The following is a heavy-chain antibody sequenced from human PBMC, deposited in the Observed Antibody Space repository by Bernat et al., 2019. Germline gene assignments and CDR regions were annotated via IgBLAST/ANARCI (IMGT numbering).Heavy chain of an antibody. CDR3: ARDRAYYYDSSGYPYYYFDL. Sequence: QVQLQQWGAGLLKPSETLSPTCTVSGGSISSYYWSWIRQPPGKGLEWVGYIYYSGSTNYNPSLKSRVTISVDTSKNQFSMKLSSVTAADTAVYYCARDRAYYYDSSGYPYYYFDLWGRGTLVTVSS. CDR2: IYYSGST. D-gene: IGHD3-22*01. CDR1: GGSISSYY. V-gene: IGHV4-59*01. J-gene: IGHJ2*01.